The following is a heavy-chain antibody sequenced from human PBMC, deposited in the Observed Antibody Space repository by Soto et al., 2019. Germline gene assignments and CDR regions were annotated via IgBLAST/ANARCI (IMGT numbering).Heavy chain of an antibody. V-gene: IGHV1-18*04. J-gene: IGHJ6*02. CDR1: GYTFPSYG. D-gene: IGHD3-9*01. Sequence: GASVKVSCKASGYTFPSYGISWVRQAPGQGLEWMGWISASNGNTNYAQKLQGRVTMTTDTSTSTAYMELRGLRSDDTAVYYCARDSKRLTKSYYYYGMDVWGQGTTVTVSS. CDR3: ARDSKRLTKSYYYYGMDV. CDR2: ISASNGNT.